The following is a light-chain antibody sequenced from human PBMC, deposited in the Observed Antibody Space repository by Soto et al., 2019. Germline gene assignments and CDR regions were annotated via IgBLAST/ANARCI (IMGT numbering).Light chain of an antibody. Sequence: DIQVTQSPSSVSASVGDRVTITCRASQDISHYLAWYQQKPGKAPKLLIYGASSLQSGVPSRFSGSGSGTEFTLTISSLQPDDFATYYCQQYNSYPLTFGGGTKVDIK. CDR2: GAS. J-gene: IGKJ4*01. V-gene: IGKV1-16*01. CDR1: QDISHY. CDR3: QQYNSYPLT.